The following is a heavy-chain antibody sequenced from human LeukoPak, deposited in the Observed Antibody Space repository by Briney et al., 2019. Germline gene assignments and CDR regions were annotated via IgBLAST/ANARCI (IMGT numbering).Heavy chain of an antibody. J-gene: IGHJ3*02. V-gene: IGHV3-53*01. D-gene: IGHD6-19*01. CDR1: GFTVSSSH. Sequence: PGGSLRLSCAASGFTVSSSHMSWVRQAPGKGLEWVSVMFSGGTPYYADSVKGRFTISRDNSKNTLFLQMSSLRAEDTAVYYCTRGISSGPAFHMWGQGTMVTVPS. CDR2: MFSGGTP. CDR3: TRGISSGPAFHM.